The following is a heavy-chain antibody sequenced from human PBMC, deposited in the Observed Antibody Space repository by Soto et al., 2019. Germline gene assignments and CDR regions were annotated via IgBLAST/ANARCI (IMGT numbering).Heavy chain of an antibody. CDR1: GFTFSSYD. Sequence: GGSLRLSCAASGFTFSSYDMHWVRQATGKGLEWVSAIGTAGDTYYPGSVKGRFTISRENAKNSLYLQMNSLRAEDTAVYYCARVYSSPTNYYGMDVWGQGTTVTVSS. CDR2: IGTAGDT. D-gene: IGHD6-13*01. J-gene: IGHJ6*02. V-gene: IGHV3-13*01. CDR3: ARVYSSPTNYYGMDV.